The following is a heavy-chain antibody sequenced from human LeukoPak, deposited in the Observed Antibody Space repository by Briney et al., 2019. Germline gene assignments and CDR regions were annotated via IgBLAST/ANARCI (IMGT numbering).Heavy chain of an antibody. J-gene: IGHJ4*02. Sequence: GASVTVSFTASGYTFTSYYMHWVRQAPGQGLEWMGIINPSGGSTSYAQKFQGRVTMTRDTSTSTVYMELSSLRSEDTAVYYCRIVVVTAIQGYFDYWGQGTLVTVSS. CDR1: GYTFTSYY. CDR3: RIVVVTAIQGYFDY. CDR2: INPSGGST. D-gene: IGHD2-21*02. V-gene: IGHV1-46*01.